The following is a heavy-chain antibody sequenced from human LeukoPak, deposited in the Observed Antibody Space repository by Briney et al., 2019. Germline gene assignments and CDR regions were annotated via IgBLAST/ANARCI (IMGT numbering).Heavy chain of an antibody. CDR3: ARDSSLVSSGYDY. V-gene: IGHV1-2*02. CDR1: GYTFTGYY. Sequence: GASVKVSCKASGYTFTGYYMHWVRQAPGQGLEWMGWINPNSGGTNYAQKFQGRVTMTRYTSISTAYMELSRLRSDDTAVYYCARDSSLVSSGYDYWGQGTLVTVSS. J-gene: IGHJ4*02. CDR2: INPNSGGT. D-gene: IGHD3-22*01.